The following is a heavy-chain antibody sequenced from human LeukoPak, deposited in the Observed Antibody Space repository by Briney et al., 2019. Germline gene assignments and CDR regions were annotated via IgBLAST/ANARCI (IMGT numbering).Heavy chain of an antibody. CDR2: IYHSGST. J-gene: IGHJ3*02. Sequence: SETLSLTCTVSGGSISSGGYYWSWIRQPPGKGLEWIGYIYHSGSTYYNPSLKSRVTISVDRSKNQFSLKLSSVTAADTAVYYCARGWGGDCYSQVCAFDIWGQGTMVTVSS. V-gene: IGHV4-30-2*01. CDR1: GGSISSGGYY. D-gene: IGHD2-21*01. CDR3: ARGWGGDCYSQVCAFDI.